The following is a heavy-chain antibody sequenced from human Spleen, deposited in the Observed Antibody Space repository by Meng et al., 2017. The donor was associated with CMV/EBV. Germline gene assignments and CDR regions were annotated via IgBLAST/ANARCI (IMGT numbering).Heavy chain of an antibody. D-gene: IGHD3-10*01. J-gene: IGHJ3*02. CDR3: AKSRSGIMDAFDI. CDR1: GYRFSSYW. V-gene: IGHV5-51*01. CDR2: TYPGDSDI. Sequence: GESLKISCKGSGYRFSSYWIGWVRQMPGKGLEWMGITYPGDSDIRYSPSFQGQVTISADKSTTTAYLQWSGLKASDTAMYYCAKSRSGIMDAFDIWGQGTMVTVSS.